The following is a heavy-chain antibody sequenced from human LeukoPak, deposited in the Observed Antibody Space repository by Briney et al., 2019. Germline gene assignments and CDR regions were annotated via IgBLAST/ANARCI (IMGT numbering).Heavy chain of an antibody. CDR2: IKSKTDGGTT. J-gene: IGHJ3*02. D-gene: IGHD3-10*01. Sequence: ETLSLTCTVSGGSISSYYWSWVRQAPGKGLEWVGRIKSKTDGGTTDYAAPVEGRFTISRDDSKNTLYLQMNSLKTEDTAVYYCTTDSPYYYGSGSYYNGHDAFDIWGQGTMVTVSS. CDR3: TTDSPYYYGSGSYYNGHDAFDI. V-gene: IGHV3-15*01. CDR1: GGSISSYY.